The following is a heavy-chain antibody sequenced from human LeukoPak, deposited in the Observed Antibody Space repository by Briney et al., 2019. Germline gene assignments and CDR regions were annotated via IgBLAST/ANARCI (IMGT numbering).Heavy chain of an antibody. CDR2: IYYSGST. CDR3: ARGSEYSSSSDDY. Sequence: SSETLSLTRTVSGGSISSYYWSWIRQPPGKGLEWIGYIYYSGSTNYNPSLKSRVTISVDTSKNQFSLKLSSVTAADTAVYYCARGSEYSSSSDDYWGQGTLVTVSS. V-gene: IGHV4-59*01. CDR1: GGSISSYY. J-gene: IGHJ4*02. D-gene: IGHD6-6*01.